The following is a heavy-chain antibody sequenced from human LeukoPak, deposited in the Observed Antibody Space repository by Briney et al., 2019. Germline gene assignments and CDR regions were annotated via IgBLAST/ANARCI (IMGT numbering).Heavy chain of an antibody. CDR2: IHSDGTT. V-gene: IGHV4-4*09. Sequence: SETLSLTCSVSGGPLTNYYWGWVRQPPGKGLEYIGYIHSDGTTNYNPSLKSRVTVSLDTSRTHFSLRLSFVTAADTAVYFCARLNYRGGEALHFDYWGQGTLVAVSS. CDR3: ARLNYRGGEALHFDY. J-gene: IGHJ4*02. D-gene: IGHD3-16*01. CDR1: GGPLTNYY.